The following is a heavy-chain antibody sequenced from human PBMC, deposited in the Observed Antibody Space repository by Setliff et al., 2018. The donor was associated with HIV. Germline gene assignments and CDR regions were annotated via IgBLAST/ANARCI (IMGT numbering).Heavy chain of an antibody. CDR1: GGSIRSSSYY. J-gene: IGHJ5*02. D-gene: IGHD4-4*01. CDR2: IYYRGST. CDR3: ARGGRSTVATWAWFDP. V-gene: IGHV4-39*01. Sequence: PSETLSLTCNVSGGSIRSSSYYWGWIRQPPGKGLEWIGSIYYRGSTYYNPSLKSRVTISVDTSKNQFSLKLTSVTAADTAVYYCARGGRSTVATWAWFDPWGQGTLVTVSS.